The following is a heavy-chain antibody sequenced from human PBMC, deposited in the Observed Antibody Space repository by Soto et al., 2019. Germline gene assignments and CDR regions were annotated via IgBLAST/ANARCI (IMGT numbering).Heavy chain of an antibody. V-gene: IGHV3-23*01. CDR3: ATSFRYFDN. J-gene: IGHJ4*02. CDR2: ISGTASRT. D-gene: IGHD3-9*01. CDR1: GFTPTTTP. Sequence: GSLRLSCAGSGFTPTTTPLIWFRQPPFKWLEWVTTISGTASRTYYVDSVKGRFFISRDNSKNTVTLQMNNLTLDDTAVYYCATSFRYFDNWGQGTRVTVSS.